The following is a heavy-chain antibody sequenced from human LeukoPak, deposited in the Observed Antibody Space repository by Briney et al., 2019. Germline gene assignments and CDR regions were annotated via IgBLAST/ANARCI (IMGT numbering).Heavy chain of an antibody. V-gene: IGHV4-4*02. CDR1: GASIASHSW. Sequence: PSETLSLTCAVSGASIASHSWWSWVRQPPGKGLEWIGEINHSGSTNYNPSLKSRVTISVDTSKNQFSLKLSSVTAADTAVYYCARGRIRGNYGNWGQGTLVTVSS. D-gene: IGHD3-16*01. CDR2: INHSGST. CDR3: ARGRIRGNYGN. J-gene: IGHJ4*02.